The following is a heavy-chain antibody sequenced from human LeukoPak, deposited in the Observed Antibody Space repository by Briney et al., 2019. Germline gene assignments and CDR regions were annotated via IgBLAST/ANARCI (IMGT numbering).Heavy chain of an antibody. CDR1: GFTFSSYA. J-gene: IGHJ5*02. CDR2: ISGSGGST. Sequence: GGSLRLSCAASGFTFSSYAMSWVRQAPGKGLEWVSVISGSGGSTNYAESVKDRFTISRDNSKNTLYLQMNSLRAEDTAVYYCAKKVSSSPSGGFDPWGQGTLVTVSS. D-gene: IGHD6-25*01. CDR3: AKKVSSSPSGGFDP. V-gene: IGHV3-23*01.